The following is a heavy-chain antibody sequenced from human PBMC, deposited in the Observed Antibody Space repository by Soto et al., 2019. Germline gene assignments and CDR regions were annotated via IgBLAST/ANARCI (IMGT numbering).Heavy chain of an antibody. J-gene: IGHJ4*02. CDR2: INAGNGNT. D-gene: IGHD2-21*02. V-gene: IGHV1-3*01. CDR1: GYTFTSYA. CDR3: ARVNVAYCGGDCYKD. Sequence: QVQLVQSGAEVKKPGAPVKVSCKASGYTFTSYAMHWVRQAPGQRLEWMGWINAGNGNTKYSQKFQGRVTITRDTSASTAYMELSSLRSEDTAVYYCARVNVAYCGGDCYKDWGQGTLVTVSS.